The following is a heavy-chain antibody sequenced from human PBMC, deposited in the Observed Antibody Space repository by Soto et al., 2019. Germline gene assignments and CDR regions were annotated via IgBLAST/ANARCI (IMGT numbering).Heavy chain of an antibody. Sequence: EVQLVESGGGLVQPGGSLRLSCAASGFTFSDHYMDWVRQAPGKGLEWVARVRDKAHTYTTEYAASVKGRFMISRDDSRNSLHLQMNSLKTEDTAVYYCARAMVRGNYFDHWGQGALVTVSS. CDR1: GFTFSDHY. J-gene: IGHJ4*02. CDR3: ARAMVRGNYFDH. V-gene: IGHV3-72*01. CDR2: VRDKAHTYTT. D-gene: IGHD3-10*01.